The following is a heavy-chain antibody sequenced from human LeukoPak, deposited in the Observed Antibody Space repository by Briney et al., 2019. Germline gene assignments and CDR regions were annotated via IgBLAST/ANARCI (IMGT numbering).Heavy chain of an antibody. CDR2: TYYSGST. J-gene: IGHJ4*02. CDR1: GGSISSSSYY. CDR3: RASPDSSWYVGESFDY. Sequence: SETLSLTCTVSGGSISSSSYYWGWIRQPPGKGLEWIGSTYYSGSTNYNPSLKSRVTISVDTSKNQFSLKLSSVTAADTAVYYCRASPDSSWYVGESFDYWGQGTLVTVSS. D-gene: IGHD6-13*01. V-gene: IGHV4-39*01.